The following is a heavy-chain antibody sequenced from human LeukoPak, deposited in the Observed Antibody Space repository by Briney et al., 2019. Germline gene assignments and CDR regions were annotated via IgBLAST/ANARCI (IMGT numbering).Heavy chain of an antibody. CDR2: ISYDGSNK. V-gene: IGHV3-30-3*01. D-gene: IGHD6-13*01. J-gene: IGHJ5*02. Sequence: GGSLRLSCAASGFTFSSYAMHWVRQAPGKGLEWVAVISYDGSNKYYADSVKGRFTISRDNSKNTLYLQMNSLRAEDTAVYYCARLWAAAGHHWGQGTLVTVSS. CDR1: GFTFSSYA. CDR3: ARLWAAAGHH.